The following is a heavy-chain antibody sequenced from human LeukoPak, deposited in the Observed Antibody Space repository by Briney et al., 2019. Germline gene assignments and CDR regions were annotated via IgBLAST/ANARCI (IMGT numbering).Heavy chain of an antibody. CDR1: GFTFSAYA. D-gene: IGHD6-6*01. V-gene: IGHV3-23*01. J-gene: IGHJ4*02. Sequence: GGSLRLSCAASGFTFSAYAMSWVRQAPGKGLEWVASISDSGGPTYYADSVRGRFTISGDNSKNTLYLQMNSLRAEDTALYYCAKERVIASRPDYFDYWGQGTLVTVSS. CDR2: ISDSGGPT. CDR3: AKERVIASRPDYFDY.